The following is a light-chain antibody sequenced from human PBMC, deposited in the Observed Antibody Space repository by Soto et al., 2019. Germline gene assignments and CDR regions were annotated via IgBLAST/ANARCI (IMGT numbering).Light chain of an antibody. J-gene: IGKJ1*01. CDR1: QSISSW. CDR3: QQYNNYPWT. V-gene: IGKV1-5*03. CDR2: KAS. Sequence: DIQMTQSPSTLSASVGDRVTITCRASQSISSWLAWYQQKPGKAPKLLIYKASSLESGVPSRFSGSGSGTEFTITISSLQPDDFATYSCQQYNNYPWTFGQGTKVEIK.